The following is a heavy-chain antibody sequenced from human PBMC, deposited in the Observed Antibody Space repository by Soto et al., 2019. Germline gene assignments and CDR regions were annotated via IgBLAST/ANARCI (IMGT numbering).Heavy chain of an antibody. D-gene: IGHD4-17*01. J-gene: IGHJ4*02. Sequence: SETLSLTCAVYGGSFSGYYWTWIRQPPGTGLEWIGEINHSGSTNYNPSLKSRVTISVDTSKNQFSLKLTSVTAADTAVYYCARKATVTTCFDYWGQGTLVTVSS. V-gene: IGHV4-34*01. CDR1: GGSFSGYY. CDR2: INHSGST. CDR3: ARKATVTTCFDY.